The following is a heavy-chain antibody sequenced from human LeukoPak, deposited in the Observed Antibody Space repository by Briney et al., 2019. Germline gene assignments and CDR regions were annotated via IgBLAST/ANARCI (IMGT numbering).Heavy chain of an antibody. CDR3: ASYEYSSSWVNYFDY. J-gene: IGHJ4*02. CDR2: IYHSGST. V-gene: IGHV4-38-2*01. D-gene: IGHD6-6*01. Sequence: SETLSLTCAVSGYSISSGYYWGWIRPPPGKGLEWIGSIYHSGSTYYNPSLKSRVTISVDTSKNQFSLKLSSVTTADTAVYYCASYEYSSSWVNYFDYWGQGTLVTVPS. CDR1: GYSISSGYY.